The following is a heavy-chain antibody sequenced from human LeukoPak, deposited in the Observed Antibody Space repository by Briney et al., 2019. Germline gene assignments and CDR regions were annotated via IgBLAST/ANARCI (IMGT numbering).Heavy chain of an antibody. CDR2: ISSSSYI. CDR3: ASARATYYMDV. D-gene: IGHD1-26*01. V-gene: IGHV3-21*05. Sequence: PGGSLRLSCAASGFTFSSYEMNWVRQAPGKGLEWVSYISSSSYIYYADSVKGRFTISRDNAKNSLYLQMNSLRAEDTAVYYCASARATYYMDVWGKGTTVTVSS. J-gene: IGHJ6*03. CDR1: GFTFSSYE.